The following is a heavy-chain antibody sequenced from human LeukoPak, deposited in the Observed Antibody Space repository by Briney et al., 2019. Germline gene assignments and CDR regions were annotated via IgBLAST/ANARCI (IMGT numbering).Heavy chain of an antibody. CDR1: GRSISSGGYS. Sequence: SETLSLTCAVTGRSISSGGYSLSWIRQPPGKGLEWIVYIYHSGSTYYNPSLKSRVTISVDRSKNQFSLKLSSVTAADTAVYYCARQTTVTTNYFDYWGQGTLVTVSS. CDR3: ARQTTVTTNYFDY. V-gene: IGHV4-30-2*01. CDR2: IYHSGST. J-gene: IGHJ4*02. D-gene: IGHD4-17*01.